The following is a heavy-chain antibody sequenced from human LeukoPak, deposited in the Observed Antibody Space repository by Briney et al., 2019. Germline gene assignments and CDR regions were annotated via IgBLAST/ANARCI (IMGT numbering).Heavy chain of an antibody. Sequence: EASVKVSCKASGYTFTSYGISWVRQAPGQGLEWMGWISAYNGNTNYAQKLQGRVTMTTDTSTSTAYMELRSLRSDDTAVYYCARVYSSSWSRWFDPWGQGTLVTVSS. CDR3: ARVYSSSWSRWFDP. CDR2: ISAYNGNT. D-gene: IGHD6-6*01. CDR1: GYTFTSYG. J-gene: IGHJ5*02. V-gene: IGHV1-18*01.